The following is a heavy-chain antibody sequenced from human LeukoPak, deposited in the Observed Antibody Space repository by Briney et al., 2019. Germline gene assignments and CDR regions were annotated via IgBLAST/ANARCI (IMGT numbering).Heavy chain of an antibody. CDR2: IKEDGSQK. Sequence: GGSLRLSCAASGLTLNNAWMSWVRQAPGKGLEWVANIKEDGSQKYYMDSVKGRFTISRDNAKSSLFLQMNNLRVEDTAVYYCTRDQTWGQGTLVTVSS. CDR1: GLTLNNAW. CDR3: TRDQT. J-gene: IGHJ4*02. V-gene: IGHV3-7*01.